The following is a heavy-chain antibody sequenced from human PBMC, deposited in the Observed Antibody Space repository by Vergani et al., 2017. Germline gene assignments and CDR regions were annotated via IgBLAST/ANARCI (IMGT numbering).Heavy chain of an antibody. CDR1: GFTFDDYA. D-gene: IGHD4-17*01. Sequence: EVQLVESGGGLVQPGRSLRLSCAASGFTFDDYAMHWVRQAPGKGLEWVSGISWNSGSIGYADSVKGRFTISKDNAKNSLYLQMNSQRAEDTALYYCAKGPHGDYREGYFDYWGQGTLVTVSS. CDR3: AKGPHGDYREGYFDY. J-gene: IGHJ4*02. CDR2: ISWNSGSI. V-gene: IGHV3-9*01.